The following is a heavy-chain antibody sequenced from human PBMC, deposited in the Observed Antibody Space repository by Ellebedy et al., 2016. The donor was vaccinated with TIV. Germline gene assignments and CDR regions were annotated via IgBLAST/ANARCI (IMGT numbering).Heavy chain of an antibody. J-gene: IGHJ4*02. D-gene: IGHD2-21*02. CDR1: GFSFSTYA. CDR2: ISNTGSRT. Sequence: PGGSLRLSCVGSGFSFSTYATAWVRQTPGKGLEWVSTISNTGSRTYYADSVEGRFIISRDNSKKTLYLQMNSLRAEDTAVYYCAKEMGDHDYWGQGTLVTVSS. V-gene: IGHV3-23*01. CDR3: AKEMGDHDY.